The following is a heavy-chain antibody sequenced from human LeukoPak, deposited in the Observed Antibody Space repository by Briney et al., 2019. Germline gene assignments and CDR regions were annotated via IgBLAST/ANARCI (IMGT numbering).Heavy chain of an antibody. D-gene: IGHD5-24*01. CDR1: GGSISSYY. Sequence: SETLSLTCTVSGGSISSYYWSWIRQPPGKGLEWIGYIYYSGSTNYNPSLKSRVTISVDTSKNQFSLKLSSVTAADTAVYYCARRTVEMATISAFDIWGQGTMVTVSS. V-gene: IGHV4-59*08. CDR2: IYYSGST. CDR3: ARRTVEMATISAFDI. J-gene: IGHJ3*02.